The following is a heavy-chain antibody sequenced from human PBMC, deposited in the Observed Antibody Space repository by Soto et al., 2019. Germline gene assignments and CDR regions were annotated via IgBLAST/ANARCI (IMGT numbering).Heavy chain of an antibody. D-gene: IGHD3-3*01. CDR1: GFTFSSYA. CDR2: ISGSGGST. J-gene: IGHJ6*02. CDR3: AKGVWSGYYYYYGMDV. V-gene: IGHV3-23*01. Sequence: GGSLRLSCAASGFTFSSYAMSWVRQASGKGLEWVSAISGSGGSTYYADSVKGRFTISRDNSKNTLYLQMNSLRAEDTAVYYCAKGVWSGYYYYYGMDVWGQGTTVTVSS.